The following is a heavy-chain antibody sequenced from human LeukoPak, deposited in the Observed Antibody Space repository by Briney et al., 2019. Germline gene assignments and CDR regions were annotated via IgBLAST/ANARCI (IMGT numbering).Heavy chain of an antibody. V-gene: IGHV4-34*01. J-gene: IGHJ4*02. CDR2: INHSGST. D-gene: IGHD6-19*01. CDR1: GGSISSYY. CDR3: ARSPIIAVAGIIDY. Sequence: PSETLSLTCTVSGGSISSYYWSWIRQPPGKGLEWIGEINHSGSTNYNPSLKSRVTISVDTSKNQFSLKLSSVTAADTAVYYCARSPIIAVAGIIDYWGQGTLVTVSS.